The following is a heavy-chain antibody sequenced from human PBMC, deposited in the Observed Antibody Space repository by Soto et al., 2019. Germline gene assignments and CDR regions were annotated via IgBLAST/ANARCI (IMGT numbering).Heavy chain of an antibody. D-gene: IGHD5-18*01. J-gene: IGHJ5*02. CDR2: IYHSGST. CDR3: AREHVDTAMVSGVWFDP. Sequence: SETLSLTCAVSGGSISSGGYSWSWIRQPPGKGLEWIGYIYHSGSTYYNPSLKSRVTISVDRSKNQFSLKLSSVTAADTAVYYCAREHVDTAMVSGVWFDPWGQGTLVTV. CDR1: GGSISSGGYS. V-gene: IGHV4-30-2*01.